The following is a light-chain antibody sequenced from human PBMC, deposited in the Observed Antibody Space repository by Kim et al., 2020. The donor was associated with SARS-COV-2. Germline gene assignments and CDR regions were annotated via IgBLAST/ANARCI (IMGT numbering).Light chain of an antibody. CDR1: QSVTRNY. Sequence: SPGERATRSCRASQSVTRNYLAWDQQRPGQSPRLLIFGASTRATDIPDRFSASGSGTDFSLSISRLELEDFAVYFCQQYASSPLTFGGGTKVDIK. CDR2: GAS. CDR3: QQYASSPLT. V-gene: IGKV3-20*01. J-gene: IGKJ4*01.